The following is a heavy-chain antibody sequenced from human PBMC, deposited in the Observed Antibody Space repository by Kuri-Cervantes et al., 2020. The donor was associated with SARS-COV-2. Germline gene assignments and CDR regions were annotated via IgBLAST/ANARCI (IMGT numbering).Heavy chain of an antibody. CDR2: ISGSGGST. Sequence: GESLKISCAASGFTFSSYAMSWVRQAPGKGLEWVSAISGSGGSTYYADSVKGRFTISRDNSENTLYLQMNSLRAEDTAVYYCAKDRTTHNWGSRAKGYFDYWGQGTLVTVSS. CDR1: GFTFSSYA. D-gene: IGHD7-27*01. CDR3: AKDRTTHNWGSRAKGYFDY. J-gene: IGHJ4*02. V-gene: IGHV3-23*01.